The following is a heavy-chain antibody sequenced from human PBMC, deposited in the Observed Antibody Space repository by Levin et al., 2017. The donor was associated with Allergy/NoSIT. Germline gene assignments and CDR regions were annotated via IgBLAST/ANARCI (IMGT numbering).Heavy chain of an antibody. CDR1: GGSISSGDYY. D-gene: IGHD2-2*01. V-gene: IGHV4-30-4*01. J-gene: IGHJ4*02. Sequence: SQTLSLTCTVSGGSISSGDYYWRWIRQPPGKGLEWIGYIYYSGSTYYNPSLKSRVTISVDTSKNQFSLKLSSVTAADTAVYYCARETPSYCSSTSCYGGYFDYWGQGTLVTVSS. CDR2: IYYSGST. CDR3: ARETPSYCSSTSCYGGYFDY.